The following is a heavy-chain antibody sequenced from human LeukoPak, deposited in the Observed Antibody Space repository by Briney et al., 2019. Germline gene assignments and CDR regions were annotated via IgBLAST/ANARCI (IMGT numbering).Heavy chain of an antibody. CDR1: GFTFSSYA. V-gene: IGHV3-23*01. D-gene: IGHD1/OR15-1a*01. Sequence: PGGSLRLSCAASGFTFSSYAMSWVRQAPGKGLEWVSAISASGGSTYYADSVKGRFTISRGNSKNTLYLQMNSLRAEDTAVYYCAKGYPWNNIRLLDYWGQGTLVTVSS. J-gene: IGHJ4*02. CDR2: ISASGGST. CDR3: AKGYPWNNIRLLDY.